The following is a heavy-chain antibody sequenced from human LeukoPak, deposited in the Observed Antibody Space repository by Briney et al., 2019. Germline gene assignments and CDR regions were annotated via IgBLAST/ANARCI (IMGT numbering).Heavy chain of an antibody. J-gene: IGHJ4*02. CDR2: IYPADSDT. Sequence: GESLKISCKGSGYKFTNYWIGWVRQMPGKGLEYMGIIYPADSDTRYSPSFQGQITVSADKFISTAYLQWSSLSASDTAIYYCTSLGGGSLYWGQGTPVTVSS. CDR1: GYKFTNYW. V-gene: IGHV5-51*06. CDR3: TSLGGGSLY. D-gene: IGHD1-26*01.